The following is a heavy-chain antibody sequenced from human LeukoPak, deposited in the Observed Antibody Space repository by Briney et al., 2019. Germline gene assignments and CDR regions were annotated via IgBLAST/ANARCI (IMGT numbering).Heavy chain of an antibody. CDR2: VFYPGST. Sequence: SETLSLTCTVSGGSINSHYCSWIRQPPGKGLEWMGYVFYPGSTNYTPSLKSRVTMSLDTSRDQFSLRLTSVSAADTAIYYCASRPADSTWYGVFDYWSQGTLVTVSS. CDR1: GGSINSHY. V-gene: IGHV4-59*11. CDR3: ASRPADSTWYGVFDY. D-gene: IGHD6-13*01. J-gene: IGHJ4*02.